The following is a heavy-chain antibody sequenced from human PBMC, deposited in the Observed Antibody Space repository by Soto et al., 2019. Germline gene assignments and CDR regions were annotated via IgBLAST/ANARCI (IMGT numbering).Heavy chain of an antibody. CDR2: IKSKAAGGTT. CDR3: SYGAHQYFDY. V-gene: IGHV3-15*07. J-gene: IGHJ4*02. CDR1: GLTLSDIW. D-gene: IGHD4-17*01. Sequence: GGSLRLACVVSGLTLSDIWMNWVRQAPGKGLEWVGRIKSKAAGGTTDYAAPVKGRFSISRDDSTNTLFLHINSLRTEDTGVYYCSYGAHQYFDYWGQGA.